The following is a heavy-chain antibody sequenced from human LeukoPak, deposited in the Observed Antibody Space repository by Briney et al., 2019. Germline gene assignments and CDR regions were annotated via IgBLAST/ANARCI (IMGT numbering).Heavy chain of an antibody. CDR3: AKEAYYDILSGSEAEGFMDV. J-gene: IGHJ6*03. V-gene: IGHV3-23*01. CDR2: LSGSGDST. CDR1: GFTFSSSA. D-gene: IGHD3-9*01. Sequence: PGGSLRLSCAASGFTFSSSAMTWVRQAPEKGLEWVSTLSGSGDSTYYADSVKGRFTISRDNSKNTLFLEMNRLRAEDTAIYYCAKEAYYDILSGSEAEGFMDVWGKGTAVTVSS.